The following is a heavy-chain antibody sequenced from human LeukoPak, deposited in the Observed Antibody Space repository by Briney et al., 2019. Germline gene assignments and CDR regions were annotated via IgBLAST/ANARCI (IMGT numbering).Heavy chain of an antibody. D-gene: IGHD1-26*01. CDR1: GYTFTSYG. CDR3: ARDLVDGVGAPGAY. V-gene: IGHV1-18*01. Sequence: ASVKVTCKASGYTFTSYGISWVRQAPGQGLEWMGWISAYNGNTNYAQKLQGRVTITTDTSTSTAYMELRSLRSDDTAVFYCARDLVDGVGAPGAYWGQGALVTVSS. J-gene: IGHJ4*02. CDR2: ISAYNGNT.